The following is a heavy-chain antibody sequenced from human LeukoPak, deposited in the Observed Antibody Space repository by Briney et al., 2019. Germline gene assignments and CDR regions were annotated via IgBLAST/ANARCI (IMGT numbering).Heavy chain of an antibody. CDR2: IYYSGST. CDR1: GGSISSYY. D-gene: IGHD4-17*01. J-gene: IGHJ4*02. V-gene: IGHV4-59*12. Sequence: PSETLSLTCTVSGGSISSYYWSWIRQPPGKGLEWIGYIYYSGSTNYNPSLKSRVTISVDTSKNQFSLKLSSVTAADTAVYYCAREDYGEQNFDYWGQGALVTVSS. CDR3: AREDYGEQNFDY.